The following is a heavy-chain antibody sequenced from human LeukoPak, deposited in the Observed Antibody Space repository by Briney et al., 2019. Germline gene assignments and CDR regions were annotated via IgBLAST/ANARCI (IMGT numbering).Heavy chain of an antibody. Sequence: SGGSLRLSCAASGFTSSSYWMHWVRQAPGKGLVWVSRINSDGSSTSYADSVKGRFTISRDNAKNTLYLQMNSLRAEDTAVYYCARDNSGGYADYWGQGTLVTVSS. D-gene: IGHD6-19*01. V-gene: IGHV3-74*01. J-gene: IGHJ4*02. CDR3: ARDNSGGYADY. CDR2: INSDGSST. CDR1: GFTSSSYW.